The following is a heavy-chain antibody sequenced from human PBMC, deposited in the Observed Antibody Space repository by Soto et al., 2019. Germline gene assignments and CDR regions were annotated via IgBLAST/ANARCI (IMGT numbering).Heavy chain of an antibody. CDR2: IKEDGSVR. CDR1: EFTFSSFW. CDR3: TRGFQGY. Sequence: GGSLRLSCAASEFTFSSFWMSWVRQAPGKGLEWVANIKEDGSVRNYVDSVKGRFTISRDNAKNSLFLQMNSLRADDTALYYCTRGFQGYWGQGTLVTVSS. J-gene: IGHJ4*02. V-gene: IGHV3-7*01.